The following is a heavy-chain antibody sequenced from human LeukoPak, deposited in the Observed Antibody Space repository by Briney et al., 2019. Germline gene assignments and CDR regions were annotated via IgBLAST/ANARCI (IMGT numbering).Heavy chain of an antibody. CDR3: ARESGWLHSYYYYYYMDV. CDR1: GGSVSSYY. CDR2: IYYSGST. J-gene: IGHJ6*03. Sequence: SSETLSLTCIVSGGSVSSYYWSWIRQPPGKGLEWIGYIYYSGSTNYNPSLKSRVTISVDTSKNQFSLKLSSVTAADTAVYYCARESGWLHSYYYYYYMDVWGKGATVTVSS. D-gene: IGHD5-24*01. V-gene: IGHV4-59*02.